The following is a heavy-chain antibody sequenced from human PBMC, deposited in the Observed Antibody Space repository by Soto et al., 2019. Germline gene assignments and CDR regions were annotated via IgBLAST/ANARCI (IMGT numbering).Heavy chain of an antibody. CDR2: IYYSGST. CDR3: ARHRRYSGYVTAYYFGY. J-gene: IGHJ4*02. V-gene: IGHV4-39*01. Sequence: PSETLSLTCTVSGGSISSSSYYWGWIRQPPGKGLEWIGSIYYSGSTYYNPSLKSRVTISVDTSKNQFSLKLSSVTAADTAVYYCARHRRYSGYVTAYYFGYWGQGTLVTVSS. D-gene: IGHD5-12*01. CDR1: GGSISSSSYY.